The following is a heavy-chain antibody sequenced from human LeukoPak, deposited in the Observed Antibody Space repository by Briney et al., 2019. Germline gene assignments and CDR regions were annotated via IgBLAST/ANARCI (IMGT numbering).Heavy chain of an antibody. J-gene: IGHJ5*02. V-gene: IGHV1-18*01. CDR2: ISAYNGKT. Sequence: ASMKVSCKASGYTFTSYGIGWVRQAPGQGLEWMGLISAYNGKTNYAQKLQGRVTMTTNTSTSTAYMELRSLRSDDTAVYYCARLTYYYDSSGFFLGWFDPWGQGTLVTVSS. D-gene: IGHD3-22*01. CDR3: ARLTYYYDSSGFFLGWFDP. CDR1: GYTFTSYG.